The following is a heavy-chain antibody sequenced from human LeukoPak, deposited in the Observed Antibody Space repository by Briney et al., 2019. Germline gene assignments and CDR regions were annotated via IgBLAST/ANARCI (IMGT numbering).Heavy chain of an antibody. CDR1: GRSISSGAYY. CDR3: ARSGSGSPLFWFDP. D-gene: IGHD3-10*01. Sequence: SETLSLTCTVSGRSISSGAYYWNWIRQHPGKGLEWIGYIYYSGSTYYNPSLKSRLTISVDTSKNQFSLKMSSVTAADTAVYYCARSGSGSPLFWFDPWGQGTLVTVSS. V-gene: IGHV4-31*03. J-gene: IGHJ5*02. CDR2: IYYSGST.